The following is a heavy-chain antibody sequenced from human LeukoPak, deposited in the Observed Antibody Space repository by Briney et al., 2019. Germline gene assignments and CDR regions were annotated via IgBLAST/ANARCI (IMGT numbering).Heavy chain of an antibody. CDR2: IWHDGSIK. Sequence: GGSLRLSCAASGFTFSTYGIHWVRQAPGKGLEWVALIWHDGSIKYYADSVKGRFTLSRDNSKNTVFLQMNSLRAEDTAVYYCARGSGWYYGMDVWGQGTTVTVSS. CDR3: ARGSGWYYGMDV. CDR1: GFTFSTYG. J-gene: IGHJ6*02. V-gene: IGHV3-33*01. D-gene: IGHD6-19*01.